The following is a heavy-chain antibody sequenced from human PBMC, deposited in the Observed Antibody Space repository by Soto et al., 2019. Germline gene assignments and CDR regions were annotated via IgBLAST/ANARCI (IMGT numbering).Heavy chain of an antibody. J-gene: IGHJ5*02. Sequence: QVQLQESGPGLVKPSQTLSLTCTVSGGSISSGGYYWSWIRQHPGKGLEWIGYIYYSGSTYYNPSLKSRVTISVDTSKNQFSLKLSSVTAADTAVYYCARDSAIYCSGGSCYDWFDPWGQGTLVTVSS. CDR3: ARDSAIYCSGGSCYDWFDP. CDR2: IYYSGST. D-gene: IGHD2-15*01. V-gene: IGHV4-31*03. CDR1: GGSISSGGYY.